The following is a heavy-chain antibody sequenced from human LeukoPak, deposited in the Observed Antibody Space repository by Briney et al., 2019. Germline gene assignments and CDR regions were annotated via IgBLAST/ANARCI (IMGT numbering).Heavy chain of an antibody. V-gene: IGHV1-18*01. Sequence: GASVKVSCKASGYTFTSYGISWVRHAPGQGLEWMGWISAYNGNTNYAQKLQGRVTMTTDTSTSTAYMELRSLRSDDTAVYYCARDRGYCSSTSCSPELDYWGQGTLVTVSS. J-gene: IGHJ4*02. CDR2: ISAYNGNT. CDR1: GYTFTSYG. CDR3: ARDRGYCSSTSCSPELDY. D-gene: IGHD2-2*01.